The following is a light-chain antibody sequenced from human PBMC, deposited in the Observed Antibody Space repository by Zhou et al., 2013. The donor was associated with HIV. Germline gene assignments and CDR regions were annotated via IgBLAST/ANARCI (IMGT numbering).Light chain of an antibody. CDR1: QSVSSSY. Sequence: NVLTQSPGTLSLSPGERATLSCRASQSVSSSYLAWYQQKPGQAPRLLIYGASSRATGIPDRFSGSGSGTDFTLTISRLEPEDFAVYYCQQYGSSPPWTFGQGTKVEIK. CDR3: QQYGSSPPWT. CDR2: GAS. V-gene: IGKV3-20*01. J-gene: IGKJ1*01.